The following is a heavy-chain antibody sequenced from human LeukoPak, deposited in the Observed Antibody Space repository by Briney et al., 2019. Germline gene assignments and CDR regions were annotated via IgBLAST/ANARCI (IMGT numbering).Heavy chain of an antibody. CDR3: ARSITMVRGVIFWFDP. CDR1: GGSISSSSYY. Sequence: KASETLSLTCTVSGGSISSSSYYWGWIRLPPGKGLEWIGSIYYSGSTYYNPSLKSRVTISVDTSKNQFSLKLSSVTAADTAVYYCARSITMVRGVIFWFDPWGQGTLVTVSS. J-gene: IGHJ5*02. V-gene: IGHV4-39*01. CDR2: IYYSGST. D-gene: IGHD3-10*01.